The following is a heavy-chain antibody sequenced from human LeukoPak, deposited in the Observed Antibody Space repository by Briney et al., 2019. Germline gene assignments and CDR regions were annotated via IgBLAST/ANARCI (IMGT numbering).Heavy chain of an antibody. CDR2: IYPSDSDT. D-gene: IGHD4-23*01. V-gene: IGHV5-51*01. CDR3: ARLEGNAFLDY. J-gene: IGHJ4*02. Sequence: GESLRISCKGSGYRFTIYWIGWVRQMPGKGLEWMGIIYPSDSDTRYSPSFQGQVTISTDKSISTAYLQWSSLKASDTAMYYCARLEGNAFLDYWGQGTLVIVSS. CDR1: GYRFTIYW.